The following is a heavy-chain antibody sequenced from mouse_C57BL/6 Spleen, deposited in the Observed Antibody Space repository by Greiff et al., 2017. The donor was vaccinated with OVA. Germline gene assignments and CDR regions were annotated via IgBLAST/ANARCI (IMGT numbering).Heavy chain of an antibody. J-gene: IGHJ3*01. Sequence: EVQLQQSGPELVKPGASVKMSCKASGYTFTDYNMHWVKQSHGKSLEWIGYINPNNGGTSYNQKFKGKATLTVNKSSSTAYMELRSLTSEDSAVYYCAVDYGSSYVGAYWGQGTLVTVSA. CDR3: AVDYGSSYVGAY. CDR2: INPNNGGT. D-gene: IGHD1-1*01. V-gene: IGHV1-22*01. CDR1: GYTFTDYN.